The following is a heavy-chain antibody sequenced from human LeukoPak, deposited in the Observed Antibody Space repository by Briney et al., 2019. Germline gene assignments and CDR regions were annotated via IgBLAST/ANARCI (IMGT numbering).Heavy chain of an antibody. Sequence: GGSLRLSCSASGFTFSSYAMHWVRQAPGKGLEYVSAISSNGGSTYYADSVKGRFTISRDNSKNTLYLQMSSLRAEDTAVHYCARHRPRDYLIDYWGQGTLVTVSS. CDR1: GFTFSSYA. V-gene: IGHV3-64D*06. J-gene: IGHJ4*02. D-gene: IGHD3-16*01. CDR2: ISSNGGST. CDR3: ARHRPRDYLIDY.